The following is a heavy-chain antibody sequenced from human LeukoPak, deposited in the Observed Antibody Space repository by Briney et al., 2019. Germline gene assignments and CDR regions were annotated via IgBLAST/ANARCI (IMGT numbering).Heavy chain of an antibody. V-gene: IGHV3-23*01. J-gene: IGHJ4*02. D-gene: IGHD3-10*01. CDR2: ISGSGGST. Sequence: GGSLRLSCAASGFTFSSYAMSWVRQAPGKGLEWVSAISGSGGSTYYADSVKGRFTISRDNSKNTMYLQMHSLRAEDTAVYYCAKDNFLLWFGGSFDYWGQGTLVTVSS. CDR1: GFTFSSYA. CDR3: AKDNFLLWFGGSFDY.